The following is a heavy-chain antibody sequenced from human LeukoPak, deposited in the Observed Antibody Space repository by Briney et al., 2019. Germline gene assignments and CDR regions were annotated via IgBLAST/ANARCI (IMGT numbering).Heavy chain of an antibody. D-gene: IGHD3-10*01. CDR3: ARAIRVRGVIPIDY. CDR2: ISYDGRDK. J-gene: IGHJ4*02. Sequence: GGSLRLSCVASGFTFSNYAMSWVRQAPGKGLEWVAVISYDGRDKYYADSLKGRFTISRDNSKKTLYLQMNSLRAEDTAVYYCARAIRVRGVIPIDYWGQGTLVTVSS. V-gene: IGHV3-30*03. CDR1: GFTFSNYA.